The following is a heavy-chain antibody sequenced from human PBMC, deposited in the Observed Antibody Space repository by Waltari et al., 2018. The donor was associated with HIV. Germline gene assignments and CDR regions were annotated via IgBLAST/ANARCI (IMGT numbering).Heavy chain of an antibody. J-gene: IGHJ4*02. CDR2: VSGSGAKS. D-gene: IGHD3-22*01. Sequence: EVQLLESGGGRVQPGGSRRLPSAASGVAYVFYAITWVRQSPERGLEWVAAVSGSGAKSFYADSVKGRFTISRDNSKNTVFLQMNSLRAADTAIYYCAKAYYENTAYYYDFWGRGTRVTVSS. V-gene: IGHV3-23*01. CDR3: AKAYYENTAYYYDF. CDR1: GVAYVFYA.